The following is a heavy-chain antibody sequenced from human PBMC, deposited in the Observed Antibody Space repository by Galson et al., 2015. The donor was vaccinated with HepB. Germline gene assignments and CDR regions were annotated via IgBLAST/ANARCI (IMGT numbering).Heavy chain of an antibody. J-gene: IGHJ4*02. CDR2: IGTAGDP. Sequence: SLRLSCAASGFTFSSYDMHWVRQATGKGLEWVSAIGTAGDPYYPGSVKGRFTISRENAKNSLYLQMNSLRAGDTAMYYCARTGVRGQYSSGLYYFDYWGQGTLVTVSS. D-gene: IGHD6-19*01. CDR3: ARTGVRGQYSSGLYYFDY. CDR1: GFTFSSYD. V-gene: IGHV3-13*05.